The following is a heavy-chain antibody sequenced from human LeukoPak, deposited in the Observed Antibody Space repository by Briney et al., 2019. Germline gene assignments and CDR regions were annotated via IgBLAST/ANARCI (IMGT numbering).Heavy chain of an antibody. D-gene: IGHD1-26*01. CDR3: AKTIGRMGDFDY. V-gene: IGHV3-23*01. Sequence: GGSLRLPCAASGFTFSSYAMSWVRQAPGKGLEWVSAISGSGGSTYYADSVKGRFTISRDNSKNTLYLQMNSLRAEDTAVYYCAKTIGRMGDFDYWGQGTLVNVSS. J-gene: IGHJ4*02. CDR1: GFTFSSYA. CDR2: ISGSGGST.